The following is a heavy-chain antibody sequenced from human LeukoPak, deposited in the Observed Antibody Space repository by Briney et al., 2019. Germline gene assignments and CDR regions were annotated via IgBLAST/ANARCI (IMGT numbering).Heavy chain of an antibody. CDR2: ALPGGRSK. J-gene: IGHJ4*02. V-gene: IGHV3-33*01. CDR3: VRDGDSSSWNFDY. CDR1: GFTFSDYG. D-gene: IGHD6-13*01. Sequence: GGSLRLSCAASGFTFSDYGMHWVRQAPGKGLEWVAFALPGGRSKYYVDSVKGRFAISRDDSKNTVDLEMNSLRVEDTAVYYCVRDGDSSSWNFDYWGQGSLVTVSS.